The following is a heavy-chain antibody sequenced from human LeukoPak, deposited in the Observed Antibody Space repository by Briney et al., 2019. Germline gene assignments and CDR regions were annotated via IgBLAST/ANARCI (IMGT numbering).Heavy chain of an antibody. V-gene: IGHV4-34*01. CDR1: GGSFSGYY. CDR2: INHSGST. Sequence: SETLPLTCAVYGGSFSGYYWSWIRQPPGKGLEWIGEINHSGSTNYNPSLKSRVTISVDTSKNQFSLKLSSVTAADTAVYYCARNLGGGYNYGYLNYWGQGTLVTVSS. J-gene: IGHJ4*02. D-gene: IGHD5-18*01. CDR3: ARNLGGGYNYGYLNY.